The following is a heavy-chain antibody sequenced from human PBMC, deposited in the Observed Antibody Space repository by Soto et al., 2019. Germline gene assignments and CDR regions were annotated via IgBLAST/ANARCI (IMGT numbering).Heavy chain of an antibody. J-gene: IGHJ4*02. CDR1: GGSFSGYY. CDR2: INHSGST. V-gene: IGHV4-34*01. Sequence: QVHLQQWGAGLLKPSETLPLTCAVYGGSFSGYYWSWIRQPPGKGLEWIGEINHSGSTNYNPSLKSRVTISVDTSKNQFSLKLSSVTAADTAVYFCANTYYNFWSGFYRGYYFDYWGQGTLVSVSS. CDR3: ANTYYNFWSGFYRGYYFDY. D-gene: IGHD3-3*01.